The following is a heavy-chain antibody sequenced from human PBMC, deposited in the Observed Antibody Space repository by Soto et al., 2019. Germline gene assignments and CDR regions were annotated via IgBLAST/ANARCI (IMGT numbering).Heavy chain of an antibody. CDR2: IWYDGSNK. D-gene: IGHD1-26*01. Sequence: GGSLRLSCAASGFTFSSYGMHWVRQAPGKGLEWVAVIWYDGSNKYYAGSVKGRFTISRDNSKNTLYLQMNSLRAEDTAVYYCARGSGSYAGIGYWGQGTLVTVSS. V-gene: IGHV3-33*01. CDR3: ARGSGSYAGIGY. CDR1: GFTFSSYG. J-gene: IGHJ4*02.